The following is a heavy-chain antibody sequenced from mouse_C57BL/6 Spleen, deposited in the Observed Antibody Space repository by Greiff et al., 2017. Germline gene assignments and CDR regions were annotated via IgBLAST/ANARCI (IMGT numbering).Heavy chain of an antibody. CDR1: GYTFTSYG. CDR3: ASRRVYAMDY. J-gene: IGHJ4*01. Sequence: QVQLKESGAELARPGASVKLSCKASGYTFTSYGISWVKQRTGQGLEWIGEIYPRSGNTYYNEKFKGKATLTADKSSSTAYMELRSLTSEDSAVYFCASRRVYAMDYWGQGTSVTVSS. CDR2: IYPRSGNT. V-gene: IGHV1-81*01.